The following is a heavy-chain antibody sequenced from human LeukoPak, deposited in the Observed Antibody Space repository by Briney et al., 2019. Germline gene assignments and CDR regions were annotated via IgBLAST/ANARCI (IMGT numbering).Heavy chain of an antibody. CDR1: GGSISSSGYY. CDR3: ARHGSYSSSFGYFDY. CDR2: IYYSGST. J-gene: IGHJ4*02. V-gene: IGHV4-39*01. D-gene: IGHD6-13*01. Sequence: SETLSLTCTVSGGSISSSGYYWGWIRQPPGKGLEWIGSIYYSGSTYYNPSLKSRVTISVDTSKNQFSLKLSSVTAADTAVYYCARHGSYSSSFGYFDYWGQGTLVTVSS.